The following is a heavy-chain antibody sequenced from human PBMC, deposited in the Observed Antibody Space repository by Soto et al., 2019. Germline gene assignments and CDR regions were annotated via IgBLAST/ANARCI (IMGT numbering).Heavy chain of an antibody. CDR1: GFTFSYYW. CDR3: ARCDQGAFDL. J-gene: IGHJ3*01. CDR2: VPSDGSST. Sequence: EVQLVESEGGVVQPGGSLTLSCAASGFTFSYYWMHWVRQSPGQGLVWVSRVPSDGSSTTYADSVKGRFTISRDNAKNTVYLQMNSLRAEDTAVYYCARCDQGAFDLWGQGTMVTVSS. D-gene: IGHD2-21*02. V-gene: IGHV3-74*01.